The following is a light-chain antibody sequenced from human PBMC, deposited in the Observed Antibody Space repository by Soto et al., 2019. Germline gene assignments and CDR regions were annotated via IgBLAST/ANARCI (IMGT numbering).Light chain of an antibody. CDR3: QHYADLPLS. J-gene: IGKJ4*01. CDR1: QGISNY. CDR2: DAS. V-gene: IGKV1-33*01. Sequence: DMRMTQSPSSLSASVGDRVTITCQASQGISNYLTWYQQKPGKAPKLLIFDASSVAIGVPSRFSGSGSGTDFTFTISSLQPEDVARYYCQHYADLPLSFGGGTKVEIK.